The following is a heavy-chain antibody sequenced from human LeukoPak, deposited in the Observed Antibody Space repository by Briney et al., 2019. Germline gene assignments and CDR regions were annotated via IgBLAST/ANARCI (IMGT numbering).Heavy chain of an antibody. D-gene: IGHD3-3*01. CDR1: GFTFNSYA. V-gene: IGHV3-21*01. J-gene: IGHJ5*02. CDR3: AREDAGVRFDP. Sequence: PGGSLRLSCAASGFTFNSYAMSWVRQAPWERLQWVSGISDSGGNTYYADSLKGRFTVSRDNAKNSLYLLMNSLRAEDTAVYYCAREDAGVRFDPWGQGTLVTVSS. CDR2: ISDSGGNT.